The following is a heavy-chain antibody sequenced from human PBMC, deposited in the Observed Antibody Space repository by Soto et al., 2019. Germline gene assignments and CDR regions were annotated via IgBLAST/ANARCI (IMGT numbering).Heavy chain of an antibody. CDR2: IYYSGST. J-gene: IGHJ5*02. D-gene: IGHD4-17*01. V-gene: IGHV4-39*01. Sequence: QLQLQESGPGLVKPSETLSLTCTVSGGSISSSSYYWGWIRQPPGKGLEWIGSIYYSGSTYYNPSLKSRVTISVDTSKNQFSVKLSSVTAADTAVYYCARHTEHQDYGDTGDWFDPWGQGTLVTVSS. CDR1: GGSISSSSYY. CDR3: ARHTEHQDYGDTGDWFDP.